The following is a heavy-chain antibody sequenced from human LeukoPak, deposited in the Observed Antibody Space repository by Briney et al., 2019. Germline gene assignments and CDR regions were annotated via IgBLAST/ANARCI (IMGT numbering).Heavy chain of an antibody. Sequence: PGGSLRLSCAASGFTFRSYDMHWVRQPAGKGLEWVSTIGTAADTYYPDSVKGRFTISRANAENSLYLQMNSLRAEDTVVYYCAELGITMIGGVWGKGTTVTISS. J-gene: IGHJ6*04. CDR2: IGTAADT. V-gene: IGHV3-13*01. CDR1: GFTFRSYD. D-gene: IGHD3-10*02. CDR3: AELGITMIGGV.